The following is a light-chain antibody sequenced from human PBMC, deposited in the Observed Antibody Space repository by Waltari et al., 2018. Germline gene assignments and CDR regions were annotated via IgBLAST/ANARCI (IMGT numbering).Light chain of an antibody. Sequence: DVQMTQTPSTLSASVGDRVTITCRASQRVGDWVAWYQQKPGKAPKLLIYKSSYLEDGVPSRFSGSASGTEFTFTIASLQADDFATYYCQQCHTFPKAFGQGTKVEV. CDR2: KSS. CDR3: QQCHTFPKA. V-gene: IGKV1-5*03. J-gene: IGKJ1*01. CDR1: QRVGDW.